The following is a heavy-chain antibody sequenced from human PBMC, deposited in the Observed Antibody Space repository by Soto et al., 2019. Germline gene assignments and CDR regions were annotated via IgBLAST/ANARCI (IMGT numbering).Heavy chain of an antibody. CDR3: ARDRSHDFNSYYALDV. D-gene: IGHD1-1*01. J-gene: IGHJ3*01. CDR1: GGSVSIGSHY. CDR2: IYHSGST. V-gene: IGHV4-61*01. Sequence: SETLSLTCTVSGGSVSIGSHYWSWIRQPPGKGLEWIAYIYHSGSTNYHPSLKSRVTISVDLSKNQFSLRLDSVTAADTAVYYCARDRSHDFNSYYALDVWGQGTMVTVSS.